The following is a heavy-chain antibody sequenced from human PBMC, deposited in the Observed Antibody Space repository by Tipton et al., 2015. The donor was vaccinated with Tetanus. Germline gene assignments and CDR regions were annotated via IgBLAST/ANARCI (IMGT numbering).Heavy chain of an antibody. D-gene: IGHD7-27*01. Sequence: GLVKPSETLSLICTVSGGSLSSYYWSWIRQPPGKGLEWLGYIYSSGSTNYNPSLRSRVTISVDTSKNQFSLKLSSVTAADTAVYYCARIRQVGKPGPFFDYWGQGTLVTVPS. V-gene: IGHV4-59*01. CDR1: GGSLSSYY. CDR3: ARIRQVGKPGPFFDY. CDR2: IYSSGST. J-gene: IGHJ4*02.